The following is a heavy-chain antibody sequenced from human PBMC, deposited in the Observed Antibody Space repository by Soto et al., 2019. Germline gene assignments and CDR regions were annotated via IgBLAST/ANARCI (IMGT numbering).Heavy chain of an antibody. Sequence: PGESLKISCKGSGYSFTSYWIGWVRQMPGKGLEWMGIIYPGDSDTRYSPPFQGQVTTSADKSISTAYLQWSSLKASDTAMYYCAGGGVRGVITRTRDYYGMDVWGQGTTVTVSS. CDR2: IYPGDSDT. CDR3: AGGGVRGVITRTRDYYGMDV. CDR1: GYSFTSYW. J-gene: IGHJ6*02. D-gene: IGHD3-10*01. V-gene: IGHV5-51*01.